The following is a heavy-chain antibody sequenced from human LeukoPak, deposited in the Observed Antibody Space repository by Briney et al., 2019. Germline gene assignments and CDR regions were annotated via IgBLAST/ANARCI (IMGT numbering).Heavy chain of an antibody. J-gene: IGHJ5*02. CDR1: GGSFSGYY. Sequence: PSETLSLTCAVYGGSFSGYYWSWIRQPPGKGLEWIGEINHSGSTNYNPSLKSRVTISVDTSKNQFSLKLSSVTAADTAVYYCARGPNYSSSSRWFDPWGQGTLVPVSS. CDR2: INHSGST. D-gene: IGHD6-6*01. CDR3: ARGPNYSSSSRWFDP. V-gene: IGHV4-34*01.